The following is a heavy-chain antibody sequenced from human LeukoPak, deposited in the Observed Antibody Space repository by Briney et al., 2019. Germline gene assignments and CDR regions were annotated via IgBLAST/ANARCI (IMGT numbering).Heavy chain of an antibody. V-gene: IGHV1-2*02. CDR3: ASLSPDDYPQDYFDY. CDR2: INPNSGGT. J-gene: IGHJ4*02. D-gene: IGHD3-16*01. CDR1: GYTFTGYY. Sequence: ASVKVSCKASGYTFTGYYMHWVRQAPGQGLEWMGWINPNSGGTNYAQKFQGRVTMTRDTSISTAYMELSRLRSDDTAVYYCASLSPDDYPQDYFDYWGQGTLVTVSS.